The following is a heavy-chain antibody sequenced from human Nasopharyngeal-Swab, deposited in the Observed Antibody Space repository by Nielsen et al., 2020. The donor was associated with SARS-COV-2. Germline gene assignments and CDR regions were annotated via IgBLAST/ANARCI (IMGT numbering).Heavy chain of an antibody. J-gene: IGHJ3*02. CDR2: ISGSGGSP. Sequence: GESLKISCAASGFTFSSYAMSWVRQAPGKGLEWVSAISGSGGSPYYADSVKGRFTISRDNSKNTLYLQMNSLRAEDTAVYYCAKDREPLMGALFDIWGQGTMVTVSS. CDR1: GFTFSSYA. V-gene: IGHV3-23*01. CDR3: AKDREPLMGALFDI. D-gene: IGHD1-26*01.